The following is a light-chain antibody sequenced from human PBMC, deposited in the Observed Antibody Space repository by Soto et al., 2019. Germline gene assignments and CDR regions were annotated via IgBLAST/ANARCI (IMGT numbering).Light chain of an antibody. Sequence: EVVMTQSPLSLPVTLGQPASISCRSSQSLVHSNGNTFLTWCQQRPGQSPRRLIYKVSIRDSGVSDRFSGSGSGTDFTLKISRVEAEDVGGYYCMQGTYAPKTFGQGTMVEI. CDR1: QSLVHSNGNTF. CDR3: MQGTYAPKT. CDR2: KVS. V-gene: IGKV2-30*02. J-gene: IGKJ1*01.